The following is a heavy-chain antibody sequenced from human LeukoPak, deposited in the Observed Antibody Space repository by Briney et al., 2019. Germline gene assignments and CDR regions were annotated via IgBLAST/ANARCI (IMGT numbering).Heavy chain of an antibody. CDR2: ISYDGTNK. J-gene: IGHJ4*02. V-gene: IGHV3-30*18. Sequence: PGGSLRLSCAASGFTFSSYGMHWVRQAPGKGLEWVAVISYDGTNKNYAASVKGRFTISRDNSKNTLNLEMNSLRAEDTAVYYCAKDRTHDYPGGVSDYWGQGTLVTVSS. CDR1: GFTFSSYG. D-gene: IGHD4-11*01. CDR3: AKDRTHDYPGGVSDY.